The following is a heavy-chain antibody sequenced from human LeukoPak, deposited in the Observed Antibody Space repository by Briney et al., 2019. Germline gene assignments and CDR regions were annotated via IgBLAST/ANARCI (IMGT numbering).Heavy chain of an antibody. CDR2: IYSGGST. D-gene: IGHD6-13*01. CDR1: GFTVSSNY. CDR3: AREHSSSLDY. Sequence: PGGSLRLSCAASGFTVSSNYMSWVRQAPGKGLEWVSVIYSGGSTYYADSVKRRFTISRDNSKNTLYLQMNSLRAEDTAVYYCAREHSSSLDYWGQGTLVTVSS. V-gene: IGHV3-53*01. J-gene: IGHJ4*02.